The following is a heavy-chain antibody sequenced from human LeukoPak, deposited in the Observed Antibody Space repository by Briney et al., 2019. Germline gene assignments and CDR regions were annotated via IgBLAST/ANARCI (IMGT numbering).Heavy chain of an antibody. V-gene: IGHV5-51*01. CDR3: ARHGDILTGYNDY. D-gene: IGHD3-9*01. CDR2: IYPGDSDT. Sequence: GESLKISCQGSGYSFTSYWIGWVRQMPGKGLEWMEIIYPGDSDTRYSPSFQGQVTISADKSMSTAYLQWSSLKASDTAMYYCARHGDILTGYNDYWGQGTLVTVSS. J-gene: IGHJ4*02. CDR1: GYSFTSYW.